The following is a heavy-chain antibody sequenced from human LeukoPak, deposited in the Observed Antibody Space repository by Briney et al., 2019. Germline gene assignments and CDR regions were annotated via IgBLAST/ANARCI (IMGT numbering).Heavy chain of an antibody. D-gene: IGHD4-17*01. CDR3: ARERGYGDYYFDY. V-gene: IGHV4-39*07. Sequence: SETLSLTCTVSGGSITSSSFYWGWIRQSPGKGLEWIGSIYFNENTYYSPSLKSRVTMSVDTSKNQFSLRLSSVTAADTAVYYCARERGYGDYYFDYWGQGTLVTVSS. CDR2: IYFNENT. CDR1: GGSITSSSFY. J-gene: IGHJ4*02.